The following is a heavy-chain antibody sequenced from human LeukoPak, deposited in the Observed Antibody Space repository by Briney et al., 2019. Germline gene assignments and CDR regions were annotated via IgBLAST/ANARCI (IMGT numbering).Heavy chain of an antibody. D-gene: IGHD3-10*01. J-gene: IGHJ4*02. Sequence: GSLRLSCAASGFTFSNYWVHWVRQAPGKGLVWVSRINRDGSTTEYADSVKGRFTVSRDNAKNTLNLQMNSLRAEDTAVYYCARDKKSGESSEIDYWGQGTLVTVSS. CDR1: GFTFSNYW. CDR3: ARDKKSGESSEIDY. V-gene: IGHV3-74*03. CDR2: INRDGSTT.